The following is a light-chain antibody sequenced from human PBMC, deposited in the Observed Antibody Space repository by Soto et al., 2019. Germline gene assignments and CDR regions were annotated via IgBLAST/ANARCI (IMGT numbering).Light chain of an antibody. J-gene: IGKJ2*01. CDR1: QTVYTW. Sequence: DIQMTQSPSTLSASIGNRVTITCRASQTVYTWLAWYQQKPRTAPKLLIYEASTLHSGVPSRFSGSGSGTEFTLVISRLQPDDLATYYCQQYSSYSPYTFGQGTKLEI. CDR3: QQYSSYSPYT. CDR2: EAS. V-gene: IGKV1-5*03.